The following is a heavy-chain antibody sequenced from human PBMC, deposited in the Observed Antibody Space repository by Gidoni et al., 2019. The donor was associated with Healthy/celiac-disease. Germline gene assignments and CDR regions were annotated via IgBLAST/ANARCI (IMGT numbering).Heavy chain of an antibody. CDR2: IKQDGSEK. J-gene: IGHJ3*02. CDR1: GFTFSSYW. CDR3: ARLTRGGIRAFDI. Sequence: EVQLVESGGGLVQPGGSLRLSCAASGFTFSSYWMSWVRQAPGKGLEWLANIKQDGSEKYYVDAVKGRFTISRDNAKNSLYLQMNSLRAEDTAVYYCARLTRGGIRAFDIWGQGTMVTVSS. D-gene: IGHD2-15*01. V-gene: IGHV3-7*03.